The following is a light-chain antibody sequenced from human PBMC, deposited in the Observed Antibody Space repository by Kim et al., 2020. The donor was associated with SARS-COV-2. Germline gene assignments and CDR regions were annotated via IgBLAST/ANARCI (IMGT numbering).Light chain of an antibody. CDR1: SSDVGGYNY. Sequence: QSALTQPPSASGSPGQSVSISCTGTSSDVGGYNYVSWYQQHPGKAPKLMIYEVSKRPSGVPDRFSGCKSGNTASLTVSGLQAEDEVDYYCSSYAGSNNLVFGGGTQLTVL. V-gene: IGLV2-8*01. CDR3: SSYAGSNNLV. J-gene: IGLJ2*01. CDR2: EVS.